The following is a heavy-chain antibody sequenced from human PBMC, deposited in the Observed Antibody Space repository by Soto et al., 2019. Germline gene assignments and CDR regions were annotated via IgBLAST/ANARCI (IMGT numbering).Heavy chain of an antibody. J-gene: IGHJ4*02. D-gene: IGHD6-19*01. Sequence: ESGGGVVQPGRSLRLSCAASGFTFSSYGMHWVRQAPGKGLEWVAVIWYDGSNKYYADSVKGRFTISRDNSKNTLYLQMNSLRAEDTAVYYCARDLGSSGWYGDFDYWGQGTLVTVSS. V-gene: IGHV3-33*01. CDR1: GFTFSSYG. CDR2: IWYDGSNK. CDR3: ARDLGSSGWYGDFDY.